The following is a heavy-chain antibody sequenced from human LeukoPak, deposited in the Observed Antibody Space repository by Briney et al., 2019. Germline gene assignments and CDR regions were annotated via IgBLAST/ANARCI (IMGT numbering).Heavy chain of an antibody. J-gene: IGHJ5*02. D-gene: IGHD4-23*01. V-gene: IGHV3-33*01. CDR2: IGSDGRNK. CDR1: GFTFSTYG. CDR3: ARDRAVSDNRWSLDP. Sequence: PGGSLRLSCAASGFTFSTYGMHWVCQAPGKGLEWVAAIGSDGRNKYSADSVRGRFTISRDNSKNTLDLHMNSLRTEDTAVYYCARDRAVSDNRWSLDPWGQGTLVTVSS.